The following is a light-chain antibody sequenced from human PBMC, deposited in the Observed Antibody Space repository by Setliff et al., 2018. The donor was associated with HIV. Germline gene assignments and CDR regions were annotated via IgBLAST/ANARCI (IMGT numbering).Light chain of an antibody. J-gene: IGLJ1*01. CDR3: CSYAGSYTYV. V-gene: IGLV2-11*01. Sequence: QSALAQPASVSGSPGQSITISCTGISSDVGGYCSVSWYQQHPGKAPKLMIYDVTKRPSGVPDRFSGSKSGNTASLTISGLQAEDEADYYCCSYAGSYTYVFGTGTKVTVL. CDR2: DVT. CDR1: SSDVGGYCS.